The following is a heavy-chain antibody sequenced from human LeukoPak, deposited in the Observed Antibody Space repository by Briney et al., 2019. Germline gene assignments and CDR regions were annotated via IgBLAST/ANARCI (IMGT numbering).Heavy chain of an antibody. V-gene: IGHV3-74*01. D-gene: IGHD2-8*01. CDR2: INSDGSGT. J-gene: IGHJ3*02. CDR3: ARDRLTNDAFDI. CDR1: GFTFNSYW. Sequence: GGSLRLSCAAYGFTFNSYWMHWVRQAPGKGLVWVSRINSDGSGTSDADFVKGRFTISRDNSKNTLYLQMNSLRAEDTAMYYCARDRLTNDAFDIWGQGTMVTVSS.